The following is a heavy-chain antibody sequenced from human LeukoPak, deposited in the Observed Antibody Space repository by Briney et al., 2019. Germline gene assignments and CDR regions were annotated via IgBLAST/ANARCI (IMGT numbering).Heavy chain of an antibody. V-gene: IGHV1-8*01. D-gene: IGHD3-10*01. CDR2: MNPNSGNT. CDR1: GYTFTSYD. CDR3: ARTSLWFGELLLDDY. Sequence: GASVNVSCKASGYTFTSYDINWVRQAPGQGLEWMGWMNPNSGNTGYAQKFQGRVTMTRNTSISTAYMELSSLRSEDTAVYYCARTSLWFGELLLDDYWGQGTLVTVSS. J-gene: IGHJ4*02.